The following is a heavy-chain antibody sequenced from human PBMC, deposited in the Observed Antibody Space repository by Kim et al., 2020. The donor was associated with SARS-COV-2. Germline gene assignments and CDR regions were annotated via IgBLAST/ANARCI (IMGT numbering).Heavy chain of an antibody. V-gene: IGHV1-46*01. Sequence: ASVKVSCKASGYTFTSYYMHWVRQAPGQGLEWMGIINPSGGSTSYAQKFQGRVTMTRDTSTSTVYMELSSLRSEDTAVYYCARAGGTLWFGTIYYFDYWGQGTLVTVSS. CDR2: INPSGGST. J-gene: IGHJ4*02. CDR3: ARAGGTLWFGTIYYFDY. D-gene: IGHD3-10*01. CDR1: GYTFTSYY.